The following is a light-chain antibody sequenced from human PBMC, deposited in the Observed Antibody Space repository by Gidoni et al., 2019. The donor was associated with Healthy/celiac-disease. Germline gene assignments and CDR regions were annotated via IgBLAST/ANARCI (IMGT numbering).Light chain of an antibody. J-gene: IGLJ2*01. V-gene: IGLV3-1*01. CDR2: QDS. CDR3: QAWDSSTAV. Sequence: SYELTQPPSVSVSPGQTASITCSGHKLGDKYACWYQQKPGQSPVLVIYQDSKRPSGIPERFSGSNSGNTATLTIRGTQAMDEADYYCQAWDSSTAVFGGGTKLTVL. CDR1: KLGDKY.